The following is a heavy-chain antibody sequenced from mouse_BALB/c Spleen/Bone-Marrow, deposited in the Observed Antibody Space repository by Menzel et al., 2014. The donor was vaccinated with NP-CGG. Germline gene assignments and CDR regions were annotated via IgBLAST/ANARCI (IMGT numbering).Heavy chain of an antibody. CDR1: GFTFNTYA. Sequence: EVNLVESGGGLVQPKGSLKLSCAASGFTFNTYAMNWVRQAPGKGLEWVARIRSKSNNYATYYADSVKDRFTISRDDSQSMLYLQMNNLKTEDTAMHYCVRSYYYGSRGFAYWGQGTLVTVSA. D-gene: IGHD1-1*01. J-gene: IGHJ3*01. CDR2: IRSKSNNYAT. V-gene: IGHV10-1*02. CDR3: VRSYYYGSRGFAY.